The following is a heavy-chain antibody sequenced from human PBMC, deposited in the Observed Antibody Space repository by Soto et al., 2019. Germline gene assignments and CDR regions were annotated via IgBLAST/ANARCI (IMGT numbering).Heavy chain of an antibody. V-gene: IGHV3-33*01. CDR1: GFTFSSYG. J-gene: IGHJ4*02. CDR2: IWYDGSNK. Sequence: QVQLVESGGGVVQPGRSLRLSCAASGFTFSSYGMHWVRQAPGKGLEWVAVIWYDGSNKYYADSVKGRFTISRDNSKNTLYLQMSSLRAEDTAVYYCARGLKRRSPLDYWGQGTLVTVSS. D-gene: IGHD5-12*01. CDR3: ARGLKRRSPLDY.